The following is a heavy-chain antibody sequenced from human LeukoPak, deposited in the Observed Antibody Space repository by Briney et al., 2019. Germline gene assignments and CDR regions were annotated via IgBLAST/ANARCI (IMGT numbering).Heavy chain of an antibody. Sequence: ASVKVSCKASGYTFTGYYMHWVRQAPGQGLEWMGWINPNSGGTNSAQKFQGRVTMTRDTSTSTVYMELSSLRSEDTAVYYCARDRGSYSSRYFDYWGQGTLVTVSS. CDR2: INPNSGGT. D-gene: IGHD1-26*01. J-gene: IGHJ4*02. CDR1: GYTFTGYY. CDR3: ARDRGSYSSRYFDY. V-gene: IGHV1-2*02.